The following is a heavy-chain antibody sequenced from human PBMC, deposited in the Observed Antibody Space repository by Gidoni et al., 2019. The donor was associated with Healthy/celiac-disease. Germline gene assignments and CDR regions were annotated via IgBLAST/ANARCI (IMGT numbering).Heavy chain of an antibody. D-gene: IGHD3-3*01. CDR3: TRDNTYYDFWSGTQLNWFDP. J-gene: IGHJ5*02. V-gene: IGHV3-49*03. Sequence: EVQLVESGGGLVQPGRSLSLSCTASGFTFGDYAMSWFRQGPGKGLEWVGFSRSKAYGGTTEYAASVKGRFTISRDDSKSIAYLQMNSLKTEDTAVYYCTRDNTYYDFWSGTQLNWFDPWGQGTLVTVSS. CDR1: GFTFGDYA. CDR2: SRSKAYGGTT.